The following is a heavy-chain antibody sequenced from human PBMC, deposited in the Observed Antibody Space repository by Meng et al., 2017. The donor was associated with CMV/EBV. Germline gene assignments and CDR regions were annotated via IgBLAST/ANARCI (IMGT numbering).Heavy chain of an antibody. CDR2: IISIFGTA. J-gene: IGHJ5*02. Sequence: SAKVSSKASGGTFSSYAISWVRQAPGQGLVEMGGIISIFGTANYAQKFQGRVTITTDESTSTAYMELSSLRSEDTAVYYCARDCSSTSCYMEELNWSDPWGQGTLVTVSS. D-gene: IGHD2-2*02. CDR1: GGTFSSYA. CDR3: ARDCSSTSCYMEELNWSDP. V-gene: IGHV1-69*05.